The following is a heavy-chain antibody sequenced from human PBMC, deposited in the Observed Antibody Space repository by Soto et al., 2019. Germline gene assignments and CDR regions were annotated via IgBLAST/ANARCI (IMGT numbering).Heavy chain of an antibody. D-gene: IGHD5-18*01. CDR3: AKESESWIQLWLIS. J-gene: IGHJ4*02. CDR2: FRTSGDGGTT. V-gene: IGHV3-23*01. CDR1: GFTFSSYS. Sequence: EVQLLESGGGLVQPGGSLRLSCAASGFTFSSYSMSWVRQAPGKGLEWVSGFRTSGDGGTTYYADSVKGRFTISRDNSKNTLYLQMNSLRAEDTAVYYCAKESESWIQLWLISWGQGTLVTVSS.